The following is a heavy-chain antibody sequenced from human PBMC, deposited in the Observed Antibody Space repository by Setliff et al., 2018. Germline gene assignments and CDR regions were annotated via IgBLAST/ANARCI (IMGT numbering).Heavy chain of an antibody. CDR1: GGSFSGYF. CDR2: INDRGST. Sequence: PSETLSLTCAVYGGSFSGYFWSWIRQAPGRGLEWIGEINDRGSTHYNPSLKSRVTISGDTSKNQFSLKVNSVTAADTAVYYCARAPQYSNFWYALSWFDPWGQGTLVTVSS. V-gene: IGHV4-34*01. D-gene: IGHD3-3*01. CDR3: ARAPQYSNFWYALSWFDP. J-gene: IGHJ5*02.